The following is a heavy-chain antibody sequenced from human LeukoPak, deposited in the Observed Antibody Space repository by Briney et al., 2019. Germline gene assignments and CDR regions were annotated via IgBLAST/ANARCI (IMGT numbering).Heavy chain of an antibody. CDR3: ARTPDTAMVEDY. Sequence: SETLSLTCTVSGGSISSGDYYWSWIRQPPGKGLEWIGYIYYSGSTYYNPSLKSRVTTSVDTSKNQFSLKLSSVTAADTAVYYCARTPDTAMVEDYWGQGTLVTVSS. CDR1: GGSISSGDYY. CDR2: IYYSGST. D-gene: IGHD5-18*01. V-gene: IGHV4-30-4*01. J-gene: IGHJ4*02.